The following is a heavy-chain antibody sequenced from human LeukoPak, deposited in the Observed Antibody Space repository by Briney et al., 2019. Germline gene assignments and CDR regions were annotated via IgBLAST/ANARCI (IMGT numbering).Heavy chain of an antibody. J-gene: IGHJ5*02. CDR2: INPNSSGT. D-gene: IGHD2-2*02. CDR3: ARFQIVVVPAAINWFDP. CDR1: GYTFTGYY. V-gene: IGHV1-2*02. Sequence: ASVKVSCKASGYTFTGYYMHWVRQAPGQGLEWMGWINPNSSGTNYAQKFQGRVTMTRDTSISTAYMELSRLRSDDTAVYYCARFQIVVVPAAINWFDPWGQGTLVTVSS.